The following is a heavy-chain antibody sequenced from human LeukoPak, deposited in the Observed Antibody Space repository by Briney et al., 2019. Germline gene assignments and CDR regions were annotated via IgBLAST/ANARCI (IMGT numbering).Heavy chain of an antibody. Sequence: PSETLSLTCTVSGGSISSGGYYWSWLRQPPGKGLEWPGYIYHSGSTYYNPSLKSRVTISVDRSKNQFSLKLSSVTAADTAVYYCARVAVWFGELFLFDYWGQGTLVTVSS. V-gene: IGHV4-30-2*01. CDR1: GGSISSGGYY. J-gene: IGHJ4*02. D-gene: IGHD3-10*01. CDR3: ARVAVWFGELFLFDY. CDR2: IYHSGST.